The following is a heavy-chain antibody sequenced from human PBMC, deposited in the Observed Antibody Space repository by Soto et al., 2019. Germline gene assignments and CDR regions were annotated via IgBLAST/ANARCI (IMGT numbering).Heavy chain of an antibody. D-gene: IGHD3-16*01. CDR1: GFTFSSYW. CDR3: ARISLYGWFDP. J-gene: IGHJ5*02. Sequence: GGSLRLSCAASGFTFSSYWMHWVRQAPGKGLGWVSRINSDGSSTSYADSVKGRFTISRDNAKNTLYLQMNSLRAEDTAVYYCARISLYGWFDPWGQGTLVTVSS. CDR2: INSDGSST. V-gene: IGHV3-74*01.